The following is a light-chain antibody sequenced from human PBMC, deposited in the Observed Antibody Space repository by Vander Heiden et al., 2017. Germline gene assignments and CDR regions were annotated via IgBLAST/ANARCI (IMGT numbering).Light chain of an antibody. CDR3: QVWDSSSDHYV. J-gene: IGLJ1*01. V-gene: IGLV3-21*03. Sequence: SYVLTPPPSVSVAPEKTARITCGGNNIGIKSVHWYQQKPGQAPVLVVYDDSDRPSGIPERFSGSNSGNTATLTISRVEAGDEADYYCQVWDSSSDHYVFGTGTKVTVL. CDR2: DDS. CDR1: NIGIKS.